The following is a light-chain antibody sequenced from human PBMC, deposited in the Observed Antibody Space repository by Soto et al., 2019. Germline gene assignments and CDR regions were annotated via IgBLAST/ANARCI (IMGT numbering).Light chain of an antibody. J-gene: IGKJ1*01. CDR3: MQALQTPWT. CDR2: LGS. V-gene: IGKV2-28*01. CDR1: QSLLHSNGYNY. Sequence: DIVMTQSPLSLPVTPGEPASISCRSSQSLLHSNGYNYLDWYLQKPGQSPQLLIYLGSNRASRVPDRFSGSGSGTDFTLKISRVEAEDVGVYYCMQALQTPWTFGQGNKVEIK.